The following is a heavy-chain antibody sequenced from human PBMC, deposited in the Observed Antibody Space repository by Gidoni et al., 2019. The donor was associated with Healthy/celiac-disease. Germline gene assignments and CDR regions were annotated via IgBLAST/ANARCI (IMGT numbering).Heavy chain of an antibody. CDR1: GGTFSSYA. J-gene: IGHJ6*02. Sequence: QVQLVQSGAAVKKPGSSVKVSCKASGGTFSSYAISWVRQAPGQGLEWMGGIIPILGTANYAQKCQGRVTITADEATSTAYMELSSLRSEDTAVYYCASPEGAARPPGYYYYYGMDVWGQGTTVTVSS. D-gene: IGHD6-6*01. CDR3: ASPEGAARPPGYYYYYGMDV. V-gene: IGHV1-69*01. CDR2: IIPILGTA.